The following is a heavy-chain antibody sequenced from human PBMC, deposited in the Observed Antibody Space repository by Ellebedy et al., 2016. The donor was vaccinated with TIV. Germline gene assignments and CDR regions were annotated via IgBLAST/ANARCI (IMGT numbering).Heavy chain of an antibody. CDR1: GFTFNIFA. Sequence: GESLKISCATSGFTFNIFAMSWVCQVPGEGLGLVSAISSSGDSTFYADSVKCRFTVARDNSENMLYLQMNSLRAADTAVYYCAKGRGGDWYGDTLDDPWGQGTLLTVSS. CDR2: ISSSGDST. V-gene: IGHV3-23*01. CDR3: AKGRGGDWYGDTLDDP. J-gene: IGHJ5*02. D-gene: IGHD3-10*01.